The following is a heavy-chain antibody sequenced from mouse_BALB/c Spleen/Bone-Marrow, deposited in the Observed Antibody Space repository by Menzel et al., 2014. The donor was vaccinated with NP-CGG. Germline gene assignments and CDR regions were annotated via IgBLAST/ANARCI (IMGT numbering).Heavy chain of an antibody. CDR2: ISSGGSSI. V-gene: IGHV5-17*02. CDR3: ARGGLRDYFAY. Sequence: EVHLVESGGGLVQSGGSRKLSCAASGFTFSSFGMHWVRRAPEKGLEWVAYISSGGSSIYFADTMKGRLTISRDNPKNTLFLQLTSLRSEDTAIYYCARGGLRDYFAYWGQGTTLTVSS. J-gene: IGHJ2*01. D-gene: IGHD2-2*01. CDR1: GFTFSSFG.